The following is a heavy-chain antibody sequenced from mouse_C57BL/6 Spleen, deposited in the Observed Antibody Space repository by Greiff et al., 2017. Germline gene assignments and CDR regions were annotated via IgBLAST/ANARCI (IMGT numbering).Heavy chain of an antibody. D-gene: IGHD1-1*01. CDR1: GFSLTSYG. CDR2: IWRGGST. V-gene: IGHV2-5*01. CDR3: AKSGYYGSSYDYFDY. Sequence: VKLVESGPGLVQPSQSLSITCTVSGFSLTSYGVHWVRQSPGKGLEWLGVIWRGGSTDYNAAFMSRLSITKDNSKSQVFFKMNSLQADDTAIYYCAKSGYYGSSYDYFDYWGQGTTLTVSS. J-gene: IGHJ2*01.